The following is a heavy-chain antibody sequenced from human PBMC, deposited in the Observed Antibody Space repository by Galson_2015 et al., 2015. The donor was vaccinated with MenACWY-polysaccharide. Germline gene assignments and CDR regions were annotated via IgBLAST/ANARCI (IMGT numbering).Heavy chain of an antibody. D-gene: IGHD5-12*01. J-gene: IGHJ4*02. CDR1: GFTFSTYW. CDR2: IKSDGSST. V-gene: IGHV3-74*01. CDR3: ARGYSAYD. Sequence: SLRLSCAASGFTFSTYWMHWVRHAPGKGLVWVSRIKSDGSSTNYADSVKGRFTISRGNAKNTLYLQMNSLRAEDTALYYCARGYSAYDWGQGTLVTVSA.